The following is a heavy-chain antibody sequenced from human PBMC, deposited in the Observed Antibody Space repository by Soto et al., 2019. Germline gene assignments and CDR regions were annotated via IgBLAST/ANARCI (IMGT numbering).Heavy chain of an antibody. CDR2: IYYSGST. CDR1: GGSISSYY. J-gene: IGHJ6*03. CDR3: ARRDYDYIWGSYPTVVGYYYYYMDV. V-gene: IGHV4-59*08. Sequence: SETLSLACTVSGGSISSYYWSWIRQPPGKGLEWIGYIYYSGSTNYNPSLKSRVTISVDTSKNQFSLKLSSVTAADTAVYYCARRDYDYIWGSYPTVVGYYYYYMDVWGKGTTVTAP. D-gene: IGHD3-16*01.